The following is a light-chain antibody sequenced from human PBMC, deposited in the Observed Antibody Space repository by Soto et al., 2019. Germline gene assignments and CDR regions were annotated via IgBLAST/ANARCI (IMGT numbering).Light chain of an antibody. CDR2: DVS. V-gene: IGLV2-14*01. Sequence: QSVLIPPASVSGSSGQSITIPCTGPGSDVGGYNYVSWYQQHPGKAPKLMIYDVSNRPSGVSNRFSGSKSGNTASLTISGLQAEDEADYYCSSYTSSSTLLYVFGTGTKVTVL. CDR3: SSYTSSSTLLYV. J-gene: IGLJ1*01. CDR1: GSDVGGYNY.